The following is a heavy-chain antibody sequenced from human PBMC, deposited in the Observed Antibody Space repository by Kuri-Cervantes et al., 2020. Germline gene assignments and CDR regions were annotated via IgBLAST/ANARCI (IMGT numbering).Heavy chain of an antibody. D-gene: IGHD3-10*01. V-gene: IGHV4-38-2*01. CDR1: GYSISSGYF. CDR2: IYHSGST. Sequence: ESLKISCAVPGYSISSGYFWGWIRQPPGKGLEWIGSIYHSGSTYYNPSLKSRVTISVDTSKNQFSLKLSSLTAADTAVYYCARGDYGSGTTFDYWGQGTLVTVSS. J-gene: IGHJ4*02. CDR3: ARGDYGSGTTFDY.